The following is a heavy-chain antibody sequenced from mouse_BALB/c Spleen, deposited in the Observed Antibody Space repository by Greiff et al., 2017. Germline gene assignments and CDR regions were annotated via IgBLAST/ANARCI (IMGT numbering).Heavy chain of an antibody. CDR1: GYAFSSYW. CDR3: ARAMINAMDY. Sequence: QVQLQQSGAELVRPGSSVKISCKASGYAFSSYWMNWVKQRPGQGLEWIGQIYPGDGDTNYNGKFKGKATLTADKSSSTAYMQLSSLTSEDSAVYFCARAMINAMDYWGQGTSVTVSS. D-gene: IGHD2-4*01. J-gene: IGHJ4*01. V-gene: IGHV1-80*01. CDR2: IYPGDGDT.